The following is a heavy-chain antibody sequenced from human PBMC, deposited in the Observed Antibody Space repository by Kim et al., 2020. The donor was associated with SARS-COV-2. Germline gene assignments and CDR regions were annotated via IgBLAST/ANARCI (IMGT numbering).Heavy chain of an antibody. Sequence: ADSVKGRFTISRDNSKNTLYLQMNSLRAEDTAVYYCAKEEGWAAAPYFDYWGQGTLVTVSS. D-gene: IGHD6-13*01. CDR3: AKEEGWAAAPYFDY. V-gene: IGHV3-23*01. J-gene: IGHJ4*02.